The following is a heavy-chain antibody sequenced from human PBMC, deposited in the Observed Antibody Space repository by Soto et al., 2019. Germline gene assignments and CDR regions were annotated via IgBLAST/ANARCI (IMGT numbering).Heavy chain of an antibody. D-gene: IGHD3-3*01. CDR2: FDPEDGET. CDR3: AKEVLRFLEWSNDY. Sequence: ASVKVSCKVSGYTLTELSMHWVRQAPGKGLEWMGGFDPEDGETIYAQKFQGRVTMTEHTSTDTAYMELSRLRSEDTAVYYCAKEVLRFLEWSNDYWGQGTLVTVSS. J-gene: IGHJ4*02. CDR1: GYTLTELS. V-gene: IGHV1-24*01.